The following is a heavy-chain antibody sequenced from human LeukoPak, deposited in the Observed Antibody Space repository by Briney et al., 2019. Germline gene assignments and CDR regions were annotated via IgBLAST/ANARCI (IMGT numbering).Heavy chain of an antibody. CDR1: GGTFSSYA. CDR3: AREERYSRNINWFDP. V-gene: IGHV1-69*05. J-gene: IGHJ5*02. CDR2: IIPIFGTA. D-gene: IGHD6-13*01. Sequence: ASVKVSCKASGGTFSSYAISWVRQAPGQGLEWMGGIIPIFGTANYAQKFQGRVTITTDESTSTAYMELSSLRSEDTAVYYCAREERYSRNINWFDPWGQGTLVTVSS.